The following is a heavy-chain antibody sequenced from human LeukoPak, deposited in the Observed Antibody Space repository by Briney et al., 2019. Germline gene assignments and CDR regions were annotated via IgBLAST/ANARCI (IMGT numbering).Heavy chain of an antibody. J-gene: IGHJ6*02. V-gene: IGHV3-11*01. CDR3: ARDEVAGYDFWSGYSGMDV. Sequence: GGSPRLSCAASGFTFSDYYMSWIRQAPGKGLEWVSYISSSGSTIYYADSVKGRFTISRDNAKNSLYLQMNSLRAEDTAVYYCARDEVAGYDFWSGYSGMDVWGQGTTVTVSS. D-gene: IGHD3-3*01. CDR2: ISSSGSTI. CDR1: GFTFSDYY.